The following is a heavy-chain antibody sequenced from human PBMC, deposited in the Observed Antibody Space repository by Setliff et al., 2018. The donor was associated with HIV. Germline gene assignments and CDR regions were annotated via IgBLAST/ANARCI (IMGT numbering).Heavy chain of an antibody. D-gene: IGHD1-26*01. Sequence: PSETLSLTCAVYGGSFSGSYWSWVRQPPGKGLERIGEINHSGRTNYNPSLKGRVIMSEDTSKNHFSLRLNSVTAADTAVYFCARGPYSRKFDPWGQGTLVTVSS. CDR2: INHSGRT. CDR1: GGSFSGSY. J-gene: IGHJ5*02. CDR3: ARGPYSRKFDP. V-gene: IGHV4-34*01.